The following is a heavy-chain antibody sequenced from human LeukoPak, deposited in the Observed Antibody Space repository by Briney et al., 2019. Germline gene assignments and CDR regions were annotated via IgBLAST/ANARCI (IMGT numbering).Heavy chain of an antibody. D-gene: IGHD3-9*01. J-gene: IGHJ4*02. CDR1: GGSLSSGSSY. CDR2: MYTSGST. Sequence: SETLSLTCTVSGGSLSSGSSYWSWIRQPAGKGLEWIGRMYTSGSTNYDPSLKSRVTISVDKSKDHFSLKLNSVTAADTAIYYCARRDYDILTGYYSRTGFDYWGQGTLVTVSS. CDR3: ARRDYDILTGYYSRTGFDY. V-gene: IGHV4-61*02.